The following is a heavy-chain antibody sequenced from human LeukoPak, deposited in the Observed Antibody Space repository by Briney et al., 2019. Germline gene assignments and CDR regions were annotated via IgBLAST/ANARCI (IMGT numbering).Heavy chain of an antibody. CDR2: ISYSGST. D-gene: IGHD3-16*01. J-gene: IGHJ3*01. CDR1: GGSFSSSNYF. V-gene: IGHV4-39*01. Sequence: SETLSLTCTLSGGSFSSSNYFWGWIRQPPGKGLEWIGSISYSGSTYYSPSLKSRVTISADTSKNQFSLRLTSVTAADTAVYYCAGRIGDAFDFWGLGTMVTVSS. CDR3: AGRIGDAFDF.